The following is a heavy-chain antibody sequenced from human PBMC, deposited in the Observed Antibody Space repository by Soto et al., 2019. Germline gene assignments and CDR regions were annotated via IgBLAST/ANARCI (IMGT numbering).Heavy chain of an antibody. V-gene: IGHV4-34*01. CDR2: INHSGST. J-gene: IGHJ4*02. Sequence: ELLPLTCGVYGGCLSGYYWSWIRQSPGKGLEWIGEINHSGSTNYNPSLKSRVITSVDTSKNQFSLKLSSVTAADTAVYYCARGPRGGSPSYWGRGTLVTVSS. CDR3: ARGPRGGSPSY. D-gene: IGHD1-26*01. CDR1: GGCLSGYY.